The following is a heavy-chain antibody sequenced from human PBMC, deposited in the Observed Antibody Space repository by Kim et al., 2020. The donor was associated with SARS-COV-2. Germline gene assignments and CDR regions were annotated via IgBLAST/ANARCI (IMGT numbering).Heavy chain of an antibody. CDR3: ARDIASYSSGGIYSYYGIDV. D-gene: IGHD3-22*01. V-gene: IGHV3-30*01. Sequence: RLTISRDNSKNTLYLQMNSLGAEDTAVYYCARDIASYSSGGIYSYYGIDVWGQGTTVTVSS. J-gene: IGHJ6*02.